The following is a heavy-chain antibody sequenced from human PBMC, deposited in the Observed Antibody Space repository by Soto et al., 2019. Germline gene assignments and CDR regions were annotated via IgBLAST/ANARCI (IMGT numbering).Heavy chain of an antibody. CDR3: AKAGGYYDSSGYYYFDY. J-gene: IGHJ4*02. CDR2: ISGSGGST. CDR1: GFTFSSYA. V-gene: IGHV3-23*01. Sequence: PGGSLRLSCAASGFTFSSYAMSWVRQAPGKGLEWVPAISGSGGSTYYADSVKGRFTISRDNSKNTLYLQMNSLRAEDTAVYYCAKAGGYYDSSGYYYFDYWGQGTLVTVSS. D-gene: IGHD3-22*01.